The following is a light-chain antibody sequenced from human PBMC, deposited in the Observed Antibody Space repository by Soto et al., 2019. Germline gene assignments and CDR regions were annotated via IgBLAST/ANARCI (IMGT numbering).Light chain of an antibody. J-gene: IGKJ2*01. CDR1: ETVNHNF. CDR3: QQYGSSPPYT. Sequence: DIVLTQSPGTLSLSPGERATLSCRASETVNHNFLGWYQQKPGQAPRLLIFAASRRATGIPDRFSGSGSGTDFTLTISRLEPEDFGVYYCQQYGSSPPYTFGQGTKLEIK. V-gene: IGKV3-20*01. CDR2: AAS.